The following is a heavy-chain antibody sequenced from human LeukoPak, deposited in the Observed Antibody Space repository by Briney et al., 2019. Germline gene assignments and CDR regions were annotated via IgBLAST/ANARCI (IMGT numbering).Heavy chain of an antibody. CDR2: IYYSGST. Sequence: SETLSLTCTVSGGSISSYYWSWIRQPPGKGLEWIGYIYYSGSTNYNPSLKSRVTISVDTSKNQFSLKLSSVTAADTAVYYCARDSATYCSGGSCYRAKWFDPWGQETLVTVSS. CDR3: ARDSATYCSGGSCYRAKWFDP. CDR1: GGSISSYY. V-gene: IGHV4-59*12. D-gene: IGHD2-15*01. J-gene: IGHJ5*02.